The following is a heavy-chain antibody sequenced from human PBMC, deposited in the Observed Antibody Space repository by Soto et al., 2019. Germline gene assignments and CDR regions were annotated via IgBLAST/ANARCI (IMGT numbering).Heavy chain of an antibody. J-gene: IGHJ6*02. CDR3: ARRYRVRGWDYYVMDV. CDR2: ISSSSSTI. Sequence: RHSCGAAEVTSSSYSMNRVSQDTGKGLEWVSYISSSSSTIYYADSVKGRFTISRDNAKNSLYLQMNSLRDEDTAVYYCARRYRVRGWDYYVMDVLGQGTTVPVSS. D-gene: IGHD1-26*01. V-gene: IGHV3-48*02. CDR1: EVTSSSYS.